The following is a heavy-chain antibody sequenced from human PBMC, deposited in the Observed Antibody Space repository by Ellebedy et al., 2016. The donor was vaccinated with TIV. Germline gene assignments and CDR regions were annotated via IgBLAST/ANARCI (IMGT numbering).Heavy chain of an antibody. CDR2: ITGSGDTT. Sequence: PGGSLRLSCEASRFTFSTYAMSWVRQAPGKGLEWVSSITGSGDTTYYADSVKGRFTISRDNSKKTLDLQMNSLRAEDTAVYYCAKGRSAAVDYWGQGTLVTVS. CDR1: RFTFSTYA. D-gene: IGHD6-13*01. J-gene: IGHJ4*02. CDR3: AKGRSAAVDY. V-gene: IGHV3-23*01.